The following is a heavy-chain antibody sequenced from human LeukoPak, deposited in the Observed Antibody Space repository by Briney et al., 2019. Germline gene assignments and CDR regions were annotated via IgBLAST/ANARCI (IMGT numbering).Heavy chain of an antibody. D-gene: IGHD2-15*01. CDR1: GYTFTSYG. CDR2: ISAYNGNT. V-gene: IGHV1-18*01. J-gene: IGHJ6*03. CDR3: ARNPIVVVVAATYYYYYYMDV. Sequence: ASVKVSCKASGYTFTSYGISWVRQAPGQGLEWMGWISAYNGNTNYTQKLQGRVTMTTDTSTSTAYMELRSLRSDDTAVYYCARNPIVVVVAATYYYYYYMDVWGKGTTVTVSS.